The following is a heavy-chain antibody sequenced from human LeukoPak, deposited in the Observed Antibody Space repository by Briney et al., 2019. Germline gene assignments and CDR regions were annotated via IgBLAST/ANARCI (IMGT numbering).Heavy chain of an antibody. Sequence: GESLKISCKGSGYTFTSYWIGWVRQMPGKGLEWMGIFYPGDSDTRYSPSFQGQVTISADKSISTAYLQWSSLKASDTAMYYCARHTAMVELCAFDIWGQGTMVTVSS. D-gene: IGHD5-18*01. J-gene: IGHJ3*02. CDR1: GYTFTSYW. V-gene: IGHV5-51*01. CDR3: ARHTAMVELCAFDI. CDR2: FYPGDSDT.